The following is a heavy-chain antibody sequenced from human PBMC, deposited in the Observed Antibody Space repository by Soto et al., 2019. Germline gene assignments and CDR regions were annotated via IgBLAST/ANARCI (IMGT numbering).Heavy chain of an antibody. J-gene: IGHJ4*02. D-gene: IGHD3-16*01. CDR3: ARHAAYDSVWGKSDGSDY. V-gene: IGHV4-39*01. CDR2: MYYSGAT. Sequence: SAPLSLTCTVAGGSIISNSYYWDWILQPPGKGLECIGSMYYSGATYHNPSLQSRVTISVDTSKNQFSLHLSSVTAADTAVYYCARHAAYDSVWGKSDGSDYWGPGTLVTVSS. CDR1: GGSIISNSYY.